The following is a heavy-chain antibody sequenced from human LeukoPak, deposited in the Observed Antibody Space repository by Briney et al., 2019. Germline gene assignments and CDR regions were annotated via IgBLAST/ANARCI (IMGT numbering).Heavy chain of an antibody. J-gene: IGHJ5*02. CDR1: GFTFSSYA. V-gene: IGHV3-23*01. CDR2: ISGSGGST. CDR3: AKDSSTVVVVAAGYWFDP. Sequence: GGSLRLSCAASGFTFSSYAMSWVRQAPGKGLEWVSAISGSGGSTYYADSVKGRFTISRDNSKNTLYLQMNSLRAEDTAVYYCAKDSSTVVVVAAGYWFDPWGQGTLVTVSS. D-gene: IGHD2-15*01.